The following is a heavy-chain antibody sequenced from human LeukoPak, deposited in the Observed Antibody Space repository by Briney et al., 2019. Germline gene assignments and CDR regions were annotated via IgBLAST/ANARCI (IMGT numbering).Heavy chain of an antibody. CDR3: ARDSSPFWSGYLKLGWFDP. V-gene: IGHV1-69*05. CDR1: GGTFSSYA. Sequence: GASVKVSCKASGGTFSSYAISWVRQAPGQGLEWMGGIIPIFGTANYAQKFQGRVTITTDESTSTAYMELSSLRSEDTAVYYCARDSSPFWSGYLKLGWFDPWGQGTLVTVSS. CDR2: IIPIFGTA. J-gene: IGHJ5*02. D-gene: IGHD3-3*01.